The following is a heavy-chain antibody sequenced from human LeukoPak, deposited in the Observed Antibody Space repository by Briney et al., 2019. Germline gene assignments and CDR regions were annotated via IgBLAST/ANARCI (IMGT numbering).Heavy chain of an antibody. J-gene: IGHJ4*02. D-gene: IGHD3-22*01. Sequence: GGSLRLSCAASGFTFSSYAMSWVRQAPGKGLEWVSAISGSGGSTYYADSVKGRFTISRDNSKNTLYLQMNSLRAEDTAVYYCAKGSRSLYYYDSSGYYYVWGQGTLVTVSS. CDR1: GFTFSSYA. CDR3: AKGSRSLYYYDSSGYYYV. V-gene: IGHV3-23*01. CDR2: ISGSGGST.